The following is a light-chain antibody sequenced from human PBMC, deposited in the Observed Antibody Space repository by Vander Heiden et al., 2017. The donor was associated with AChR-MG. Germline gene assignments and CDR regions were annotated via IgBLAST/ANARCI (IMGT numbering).Light chain of an antibody. V-gene: IGLV2-14*01. Sequence: QSALTQPASVSGSPGQSITISCTGTSSDVGGYNYVSWYQQHPGKAPKLMIYDVSNRPSGVSNRFSGSKSGNTASLTISVLQAEDEADYYCSSYTISSTLLVFGTGTKVTVL. J-gene: IGLJ1*01. CDR1: SSDVGGYNY. CDR2: DVS. CDR3: SSYTISSTLLV.